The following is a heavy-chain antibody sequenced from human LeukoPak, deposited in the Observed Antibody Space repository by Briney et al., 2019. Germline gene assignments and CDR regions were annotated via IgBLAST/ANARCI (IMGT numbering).Heavy chain of an antibody. D-gene: IGHD3-9*01. J-gene: IGHJ4*02. V-gene: IGHV4-59*04. CDR3: ATYDILTAYGY. Sequence: SETLSLTCTVSGGSISGYYWSWIRQPPGKGLEWIGYISHSGNTFYNPSLKSRLTISADRSKSLFSLKLSSVTAADTAVYYCATYDILTAYGYWGQGSLVTVSS. CDR1: GGSISGYY. CDR2: ISHSGNT.